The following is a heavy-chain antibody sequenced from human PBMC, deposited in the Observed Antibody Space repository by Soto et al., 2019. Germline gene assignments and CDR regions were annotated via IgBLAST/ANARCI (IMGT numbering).Heavy chain of an antibody. CDR3: GEGSAPPRTYYFDY. Sequence: PGGSLRLSCAASGFTFSNCAMSWVPQAPGKGLEWISAISGSGGSTYHADSVKGRFTISRDNSKRSLDLQMNSLRAEYAPVYYCGEGSAPPRTYYFDYWGQGTRVTVSS. D-gene: IGHD1-1*01. J-gene: IGHJ4*02. CDR1: GFTFSNCA. CDR2: ISGSGGST. V-gene: IGHV3-23*01.